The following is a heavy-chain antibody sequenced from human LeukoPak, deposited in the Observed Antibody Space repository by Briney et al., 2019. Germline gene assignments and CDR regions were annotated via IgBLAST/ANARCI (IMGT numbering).Heavy chain of an antibody. J-gene: IGHJ4*02. D-gene: IGHD1-26*01. CDR3: AKGEGGTYFNYCFDY. CDR1: GFTFSGYA. Sequence: GGSLRLSCTASGFTFSGYAMIWVRQAPGKGLEWVSILHNDAQTSHYADSVKGRFTVSRDNSKNTLYLEMNSLTVEDTAVYYCAKGEGGTYFNYCFDYWGQGTLVTVSS. V-gene: IGHV3-23*03. CDR2: LHNDAQTS.